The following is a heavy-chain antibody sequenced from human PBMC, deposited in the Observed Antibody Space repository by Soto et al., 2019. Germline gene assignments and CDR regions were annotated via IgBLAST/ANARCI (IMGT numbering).Heavy chain of an antibody. CDR1: GGTFSSSA. D-gene: IGHD1-26*01. CDR2: IIPIFGTA. CDR3: ARSGSYYADFDY. J-gene: IGHJ4*02. Sequence: SVKVSCKASGGTFSSSAISWVRQAPGQGLEWMGGIIPIFGTANYAQKFQGRVTITADESTSTAYMELSSLRSEDTAVYYCARSGSYYADFDYWGQGTLVTVSS. V-gene: IGHV1-69*13.